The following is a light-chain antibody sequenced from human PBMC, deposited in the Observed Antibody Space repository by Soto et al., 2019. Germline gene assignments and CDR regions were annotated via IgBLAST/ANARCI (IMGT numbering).Light chain of an antibody. V-gene: IGLV2-8*01. CDR2: EVS. CDR1: SGDVGGHNF. CDR3: SSYAGTNKV. Sequence: QSALTQPPSASGSPGQSVTISCTGTSGDVGGHNFVSWYQFHPGKAPKLIIYEVSKRPSGVPNRFSGSKSDNTASLTVSGLQAEDEADYFCSSYAGTNKVFGGGTSSPS. J-gene: IGLJ3*02.